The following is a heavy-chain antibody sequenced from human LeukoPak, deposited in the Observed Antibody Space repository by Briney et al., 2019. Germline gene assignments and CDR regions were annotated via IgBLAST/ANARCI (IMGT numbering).Heavy chain of an antibody. Sequence: GGSLRLSCAASGFTFSSYSMNWVRQAPGKGLEWVSSISSSSSYIYYADSVKGRFTISRDNAKNSLYLQMNSLRAEDTAVYYCAGSYDSSGYPVHWFDPWGQGTLVTVSS. CDR3: AGSYDSSGYPVHWFDP. V-gene: IGHV3-21*01. CDR2: ISSSSSYI. CDR1: GFTFSSYS. J-gene: IGHJ5*02. D-gene: IGHD3-22*01.